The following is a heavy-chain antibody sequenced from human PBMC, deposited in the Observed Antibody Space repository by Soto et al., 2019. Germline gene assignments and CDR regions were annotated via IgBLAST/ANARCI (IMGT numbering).Heavy chain of an antibody. D-gene: IGHD6-13*01. CDR2: FDPEDGET. J-gene: IGHJ5*02. Sequence: ASVKVSCKVSGYTLTELSMHWVRQAPGKGLDWMGGFDPEDGETIYAQKFQGRVTMTEDTSTDTAYMELSSLRSEDTAVYYCATGNPVGAAAGIGFDPWGQGTLVTVSS. CDR3: ATGNPVGAAAGIGFDP. V-gene: IGHV1-24*01. CDR1: GYTLTELS.